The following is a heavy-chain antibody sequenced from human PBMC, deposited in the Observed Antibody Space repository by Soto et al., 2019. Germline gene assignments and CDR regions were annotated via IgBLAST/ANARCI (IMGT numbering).Heavy chain of an antibody. CDR3: ARGSPDDSSGNFDY. Sequence: GASVKVSCKASGYTFTGYYMHWVRQAPGQGLEWMGWMNPNSGNTGYAQKFQGRVTMTRNTSISTAYMELSSLRSEDTAVYYCARGSPDDSSGNFDYWGQGTLVTVSS. CDR1: GYTFTGYY. D-gene: IGHD3-22*01. CDR2: MNPNSGNT. J-gene: IGHJ4*02. V-gene: IGHV1-8*02.